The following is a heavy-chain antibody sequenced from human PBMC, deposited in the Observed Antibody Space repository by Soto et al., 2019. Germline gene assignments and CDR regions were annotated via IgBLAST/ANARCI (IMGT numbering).Heavy chain of an antibody. CDR2: TYFRGSA. J-gene: IGHJ5*02. V-gene: IGHV4-59*11. CDR1: GVSITSHY. Sequence: SETLSLTCDVSGVSITSHYWNWIRQSPGMGLEWIGSTYFRGSASYNPSLKSRVTISLDTSKDQLSLTLSAVTAADSAVYYCARDLRSRGWFDPWARESWSPSPQ. CDR3: ARDLRSRGWFDP.